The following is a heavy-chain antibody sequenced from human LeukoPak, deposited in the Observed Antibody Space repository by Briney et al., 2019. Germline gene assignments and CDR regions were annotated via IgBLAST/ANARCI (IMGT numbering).Heavy chain of an antibody. J-gene: IGHJ5*02. CDR1: GLTFSSYA. D-gene: IGHD6-13*01. CDR3: AKAPGPYSSPRWFDP. CDR2: ISGSGGST. V-gene: IGHV3-23*01. Sequence: GRSLRLSCAASGLTFSSYAMHWVRQAPGKGLEWVSAISGSGGSTYYADSVKGRFTISRDNSKNTLYLQMNSLRAEDTAVYYCAKAPGPYSSPRWFDPWGQGTLVTVSS.